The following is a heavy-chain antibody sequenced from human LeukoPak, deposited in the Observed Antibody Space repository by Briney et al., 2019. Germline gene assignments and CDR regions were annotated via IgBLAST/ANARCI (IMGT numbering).Heavy chain of an antibody. CDR3: ARGSGYVQLFDY. Sequence: SETLSLTCTVSGGSISSSSYYWGWIRQPPGKGLEWIGSIYYSGSTYYNPSLKSRVTISVDTSKNQFSLKLSSVTAADTAAYYCARGSGYVQLFDYWGQGTLVTVSS. J-gene: IGHJ4*02. CDR2: IYYSGST. V-gene: IGHV4-39*01. CDR1: GGSISSSSYY. D-gene: IGHD5-12*01.